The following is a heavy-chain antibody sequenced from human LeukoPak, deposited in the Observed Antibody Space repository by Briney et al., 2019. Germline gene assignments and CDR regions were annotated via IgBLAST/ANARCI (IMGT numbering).Heavy chain of an antibody. J-gene: IGHJ4*02. V-gene: IGHV3-15*01. CDR2: IKSKTDGGTT. CDR1: GFTFSNAW. CDR3: TTDIVVMEDGYLSQADY. Sequence: GGSLRLSCAASGFTFSNAWMSWVRQAPGKGLEWVCRIKSKTDGGTTDYAAPVKGRFTISRDDSKNTLYQQMISLKTEDTAVYYCTTDIVVMEDGYLSQADYCGKGTLVTVST. D-gene: IGHD2-15*01.